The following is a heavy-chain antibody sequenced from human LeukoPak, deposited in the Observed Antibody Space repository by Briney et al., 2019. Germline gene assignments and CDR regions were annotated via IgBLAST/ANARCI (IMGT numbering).Heavy chain of an antibody. D-gene: IGHD3-10*01. V-gene: IGHV4-4*07. CDR3: ASLDENYYGSGSYD. Sequence: NPSETLSLTCTVSGGSISSYYWSWIRQPAGKGLEWIGRIYTSGSTNYNPSLKSRVTMSVDTSKNQFSLKLSSVTAADTAVYYCASLDENYYGSGSYDWGQGTLVTVSS. J-gene: IGHJ4*02. CDR2: IYTSGST. CDR1: GGSISSYY.